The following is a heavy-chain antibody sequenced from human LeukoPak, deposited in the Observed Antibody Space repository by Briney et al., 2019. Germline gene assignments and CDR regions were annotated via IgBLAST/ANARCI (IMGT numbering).Heavy chain of an antibody. CDR3: ARSAWELPDDY. V-gene: IGHV3-30*03. CDR2: ISYDGSNK. CDR1: GFTFSTYA. D-gene: IGHD1-26*01. J-gene: IGHJ4*02. Sequence: GGSLRLSCAASGFTFSTYAMTWVRQAPGKGLEWVAVISYDGSNKYYADSVKGRFTISRDNSKNTLYLQMNSLRAEDTAVYYCARSAWELPDDYWGQGTLVTVSS.